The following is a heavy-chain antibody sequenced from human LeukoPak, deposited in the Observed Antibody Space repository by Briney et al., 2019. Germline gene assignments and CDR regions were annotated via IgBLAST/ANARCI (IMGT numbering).Heavy chain of an antibody. V-gene: IGHV3-20*04. CDR2: INWNGRIT. CDR3: ARGSVQLWLRDTYCYMVV. J-gene: IGHJ6*03. Sequence: GGSLRLSCAASGFTFDDYAMNWVRLVPGRGLEWVSGINWNGRITEYADSVKDRFTISRQNTENSLYLYMNNLGGEDTALYFCARGSVQLWLRDTYCYMVVWGKGTTVTVSS. CDR1: GFTFDDYA. D-gene: IGHD5-18*01.